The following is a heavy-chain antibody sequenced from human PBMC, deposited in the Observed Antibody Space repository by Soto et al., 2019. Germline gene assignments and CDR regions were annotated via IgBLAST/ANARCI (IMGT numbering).Heavy chain of an antibody. J-gene: IGHJ4*02. CDR3: AKAIVGANYFFDY. V-gene: IGHV3-23*01. CDR1: GFSFSVYG. Sequence: EVHLLESGGGLVQPGESLRLSCEASGFSFSVYGMTWVRQAPGRGLEWVSTITNSGGYTYYADFVKGRFTISRDNSKNTLFLQMNNLRAEDTAIYFCAKAIVGANYFFDYWGQGTLLTVSP. D-gene: IGHD1-26*01. CDR2: ITNSGGYT.